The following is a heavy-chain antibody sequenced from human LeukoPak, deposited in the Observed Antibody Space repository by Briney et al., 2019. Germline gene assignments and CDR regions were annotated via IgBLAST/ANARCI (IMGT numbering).Heavy chain of an antibody. Sequence: PGGSLRLSCAVSGFSVSGYWMTWVRQAPGKGLEWVANIKQDGSEKNYVDSVNGRFTISRDNSKNTLYLQMNSLRAEDTAVYYCARALLGSSWYRPPDYWGQGTLVTVSS. CDR2: IKQDGSEK. CDR1: GFSVSGYW. D-gene: IGHD6-13*01. V-gene: IGHV3-7*01. J-gene: IGHJ4*02. CDR3: ARALLGSSWYRPPDY.